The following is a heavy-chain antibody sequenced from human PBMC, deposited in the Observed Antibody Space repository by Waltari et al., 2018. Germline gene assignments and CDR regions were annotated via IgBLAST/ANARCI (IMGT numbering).Heavy chain of an antibody. CDR1: GGTFSSYA. V-gene: IGHV1-69*01. CDR2: IIPIFGTA. J-gene: IGHJ4*02. Sequence: QVQLVQSGAEVKKPGSSVKVSCKASGGTFSSYAISWVRQAHGQGLEWMGGIIPIFGTANYAQKFQGRVTITADESTSTAYMELSSLRSEDTAVYYCARGTYYYDSSGYYYVYWGQGTLVTVSS. CDR3: ARGTYYYDSSGYYYVY. D-gene: IGHD3-22*01.